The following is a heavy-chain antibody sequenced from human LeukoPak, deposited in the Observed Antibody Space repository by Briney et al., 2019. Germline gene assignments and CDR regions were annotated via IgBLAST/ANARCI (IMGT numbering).Heavy chain of an antibody. D-gene: IGHD6-13*01. CDR1: GFTFSNYW. CDR3: ARGGETSNWYPGYFDY. V-gene: IGHV3-74*01. CDR2: IKSDGRST. Sequence: GGSLSLSCAASGFTFSNYWMHWVRQAPGKGPVWVSRIKSDGRSTRFADSVQGRFTISRDNGKNTLYLQMNSLRAEDTAVYYCARGGETSNWYPGYFDYWGQGALVTVSS. J-gene: IGHJ4*02.